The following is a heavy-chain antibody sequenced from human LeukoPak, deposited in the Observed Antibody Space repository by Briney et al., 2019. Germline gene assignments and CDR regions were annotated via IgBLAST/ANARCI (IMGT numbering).Heavy chain of an antibody. CDR3: ARDSPGTTASDY. J-gene: IGHJ4*02. D-gene: IGHD1-1*01. CDR2: ISASGSYI. V-gene: IGHV3-21*01. CDR1: GFTFGTYR. Sequence: GSLRLSCAASGFTFGTYRMNWVRQAPGKGLEWVSSISASGSYIYYADSLKGRFTISRDNTKNSLFLQMNSLRAEDTAVYYCARDSPGTTASDYWGQGTLVTVSS.